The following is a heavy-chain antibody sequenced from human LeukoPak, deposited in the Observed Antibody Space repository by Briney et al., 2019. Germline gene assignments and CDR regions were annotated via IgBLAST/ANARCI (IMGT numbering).Heavy chain of an antibody. CDR2: ISSSSSYI. D-gene: IGHD3-22*01. CDR1: GYTFSSYS. Sequence: GGSLRLSCAASGYTFSSYSMNWVRQAPGKGLEWVSSISSSSSYIYYADSVKGRFTISRDNAKNSLYLQMNSLRAEDTAVYYCAKRTTMIVVGTIDYWGQGTLVTVSS. CDR3: AKRTTMIVVGTIDY. V-gene: IGHV3-21*04. J-gene: IGHJ4*02.